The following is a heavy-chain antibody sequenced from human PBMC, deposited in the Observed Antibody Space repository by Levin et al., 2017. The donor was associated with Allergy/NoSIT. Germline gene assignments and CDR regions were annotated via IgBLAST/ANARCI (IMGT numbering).Heavy chain of an antibody. J-gene: IGHJ4*02. Sequence: KPGGSLRLSCAASGFTFSNAWMSWVRQAPGKGLEWVGRIKSKTDGGTTDYAAPVKGRFTISRDDSKNTLYLQMNSLKTEDTAVYYCTTDHPNGSFFDYWGQGTLVTVSS. V-gene: IGHV3-15*01. CDR2: IKSKTDGGTT. D-gene: IGHD5-24*01. CDR3: TTDHPNGSFFDY. CDR1: GFTFSNAW.